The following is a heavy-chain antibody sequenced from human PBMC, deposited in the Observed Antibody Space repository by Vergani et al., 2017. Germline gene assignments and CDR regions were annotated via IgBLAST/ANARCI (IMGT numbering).Heavy chain of an antibody. J-gene: IGHJ4*02. CDR3: AKDLGSDFDY. V-gene: IGHV3-15*07. CDR2: IKSKTDGGTT. D-gene: IGHD7-27*01. Sequence: EVQLVESGGGLVKPGGSLRLSCAASGFTFSNAWMNWVRQAPGKGLEWVGRIKSKTDGGTTDYAAPVKGRFTISRDNSKNTLYLQMNSLRAEDTAVYYCAKDLGSDFDYWGQGTLVTVSS. CDR1: GFTFSNAW.